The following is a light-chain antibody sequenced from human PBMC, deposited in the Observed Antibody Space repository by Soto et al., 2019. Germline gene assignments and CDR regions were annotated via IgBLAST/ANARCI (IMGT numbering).Light chain of an antibody. CDR3: QQYYNTPQT. J-gene: IGKJ5*01. Sequence: DIQMTQSPSSLSSSVGDRVTITWQASQDVSNYLTWYQQKPGKAPKLLIYDAYNLQGGVPSRFSGSGSGTDFTLTISSLQPEDFATYYCQQYYNTPQTFGQGTRLEIK. CDR1: QDVSNY. V-gene: IGKV1-39*01. CDR2: DAY.